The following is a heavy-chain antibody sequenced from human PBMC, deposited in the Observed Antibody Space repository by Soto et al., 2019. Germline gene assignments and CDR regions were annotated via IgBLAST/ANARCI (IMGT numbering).Heavy chain of an antibody. D-gene: IGHD3-10*01. CDR3: AMGGSWSSQGWFDP. J-gene: IGHJ5*02. Sequence: QVQLVQSGAEVKKPGASVKVSCKASGYTFTGYYMHWVRQAPGQGLEWMGWINTNSGGTNYAQKVQGWVNMTRDTSISTAYMELSRLRSYDTAVYYWAMGGSWSSQGWFDPWGQGTLVTVSS. CDR2: INTNSGGT. V-gene: IGHV1-2*04. CDR1: GYTFTGYY.